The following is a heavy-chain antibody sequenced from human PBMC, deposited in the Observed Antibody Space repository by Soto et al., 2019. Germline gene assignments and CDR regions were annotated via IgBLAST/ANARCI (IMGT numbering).Heavy chain of an antibody. CDR1: GFTFTSYW. CDR2: INSDGTTT. Sequence: VQLVESGGGLVQPGGSLRLSCAASGFTFTSYWMHWVRQAPGMGLMWVSRINSDGTTTTYADSVKGRFTISRGNAKNTLYLQMNSLRAEDTAVYYCARVATGSYNWFDPWGPGTLVTVSS. J-gene: IGHJ5*02. D-gene: IGHD1-26*01. CDR3: ARVATGSYNWFDP. V-gene: IGHV3-74*01.